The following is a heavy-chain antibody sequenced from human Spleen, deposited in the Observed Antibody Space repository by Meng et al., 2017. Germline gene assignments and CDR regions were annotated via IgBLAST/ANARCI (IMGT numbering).Heavy chain of an antibody. CDR1: GGPIRSTKW. D-gene: IGHD6-19*01. J-gene: IGHJ4*02. V-gene: IGHV4-4*02. CDR3: ASYNSGWPQYDS. CDR2: IYHSGTT. Sequence: VQLPGPGTGLVKPSGPPSLPCAVSGGPIRSTKWWNWVRQTAGKGLEWIGEIYHSGTTNYNPSLKSRVTMSVDESKNQFSLKLTSVTAADTAVYYCASYNSGWPQYDSWGQGTLVTVSS.